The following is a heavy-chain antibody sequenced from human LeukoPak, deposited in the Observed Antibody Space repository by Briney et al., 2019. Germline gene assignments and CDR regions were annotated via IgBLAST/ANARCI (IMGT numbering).Heavy chain of an antibody. Sequence: GGSLRLSCAASGNYWMHWVRQAPGKGLVWVSHINSDGSWSSYADSVKGRFTISKDNAKNTVYLQMNSLRAEDTAVYYCVSFYETYWGRGTLVTVSS. J-gene: IGHJ4*02. D-gene: IGHD2/OR15-2a*01. CDR3: VSFYETY. V-gene: IGHV3-74*01. CDR2: INSDGSWS. CDR1: GNYW.